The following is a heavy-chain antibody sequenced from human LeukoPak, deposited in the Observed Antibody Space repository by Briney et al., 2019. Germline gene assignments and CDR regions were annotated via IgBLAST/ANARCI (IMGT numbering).Heavy chain of an antibody. D-gene: IGHD3-3*01. CDR2: INPNSGGT. CDR3: ARTQSLPDYDFWSGSYYYYGMDV. J-gene: IGHJ6*02. CDR1: GYTFTSYG. V-gene: IGHV1-2*02. Sequence: ASVKVSRKASGYTFTSYGISWVRQAPGQGLEWMGWINPNSGGTNYAQKFQGRVTMTRDTSISTAYMELSRLRSDDTAVYYCARTQSLPDYDFWSGSYYYYGMDVWGQGTTVTVSS.